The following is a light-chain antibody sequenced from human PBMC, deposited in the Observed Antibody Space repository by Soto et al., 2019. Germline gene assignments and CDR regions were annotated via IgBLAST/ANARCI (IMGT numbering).Light chain of an antibody. V-gene: IGKV1-5*01. CDR3: QQYNSYSQT. J-gene: IGKJ1*01. CDR1: QSISSW. CDR2: DAS. Sequence: DIQMTQSAATLSASFGDRVTITWRASQSISSWLAWYQQKQGKAPKLLIYDASSLESGVPSRFSGSGYGTEFNLTISSLQTDDFATYYCQQYNSYSQTFGQGTKVDIK.